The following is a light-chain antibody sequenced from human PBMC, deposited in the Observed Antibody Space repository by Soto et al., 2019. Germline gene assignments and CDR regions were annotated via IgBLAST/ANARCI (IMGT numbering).Light chain of an antibody. CDR1: SSNIGAGYD. CDR3: QSYDSSLSGPYV. J-gene: IGLJ1*01. Sequence: QSVLTQPPSVSGAPAQRVTISCTGSSSNIGAGYDVHWYQQLPGTAPKLLIYGNSNRPSGVPDRFSGSKSGTSASLAITGLQAEDEADYYCQSYDSSLSGPYVFGTGTEVTVL. V-gene: IGLV1-40*01. CDR2: GNS.